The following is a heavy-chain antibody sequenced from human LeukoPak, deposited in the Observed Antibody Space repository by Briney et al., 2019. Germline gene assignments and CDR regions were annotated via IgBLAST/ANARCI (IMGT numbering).Heavy chain of an antibody. Sequence: SETLSLTCTVSGGSISSGYYWSWIRQPPGKGLEWIGYIYYTGNTYYNPSLKSRITMSVDTSKNHFSLKLSSVTGADTAVYYCARGPSFGSSSRFDLWGRGTLVSVSS. CDR3: ARGPSFGSSSRFDL. V-gene: IGHV4-31*03. J-gene: IGHJ2*01. D-gene: IGHD6-13*01. CDR2: IYYTGNT. CDR1: GGSISSGYY.